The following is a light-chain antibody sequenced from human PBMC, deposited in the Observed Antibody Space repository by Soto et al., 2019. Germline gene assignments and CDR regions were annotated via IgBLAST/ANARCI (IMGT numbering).Light chain of an antibody. CDR1: EDISNY. J-gene: IGKJ2*01. CDR2: DAS. Sequence: IQMTQSPSSLSASVGDRVTITCRANEDISNYLNWYQQKPGRAPKLLIYDASTLETGVPSRFSGSGSGTHFTFTISSLQPEDVGTYYCQQYENLRLHTFGPGTKL. CDR3: QQYENLRLHT. V-gene: IGKV1-33*01.